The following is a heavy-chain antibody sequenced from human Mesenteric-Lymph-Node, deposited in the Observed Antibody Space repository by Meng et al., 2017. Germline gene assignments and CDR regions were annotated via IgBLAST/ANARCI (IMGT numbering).Heavy chain of an antibody. V-gene: IGHV5-51*01. J-gene: IGHJ4*02. CDR3: VRVGVVVAASDWGDY. D-gene: IGHD2-15*01. CDR1: GYSFTSSW. Sequence: GESLKISCKVSGYSFTSSWIGWVRQMPGKGLEWMGISYPSDSDTRYSQSFQGQVTISADRSISTAYLQWSSLKASDAAMYYCVRVGVVVAASDWGDYWGQGTLVTVSS. CDR2: SYPSDSDT.